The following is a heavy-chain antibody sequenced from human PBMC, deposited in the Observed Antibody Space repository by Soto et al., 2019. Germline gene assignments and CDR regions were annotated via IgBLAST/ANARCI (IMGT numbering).Heavy chain of an antibody. D-gene: IGHD6-19*01. Sequence: QVQLVQSGAEVKKPGASVRVSCKASGYTFTNYAIHWVRQAPGQRLEWMGWINAGNGNTKYSQKFQGRVTITRDISASAAYMELSSLRSEDTAVYYCARDRSGCFDYWGQGILVTVSS. CDR2: INAGNGNT. CDR1: GYTFTNYA. J-gene: IGHJ4*02. CDR3: ARDRSGCFDY. V-gene: IGHV1-3*01.